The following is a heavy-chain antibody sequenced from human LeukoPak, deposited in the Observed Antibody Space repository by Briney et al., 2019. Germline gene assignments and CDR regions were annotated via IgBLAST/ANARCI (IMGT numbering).Heavy chain of an antibody. D-gene: IGHD4-17*01. Sequence: SETLSLTCTVSGGSISSGSYYWSWIRQPAGKGLEWIGRIYTSGSTNYNPSLKSRVTISVDTSKNQFSLKLSSVTAADTAVYYCARDVNRYGDYGFDYWGQGTLVTVSS. CDR2: IYTSGST. CDR3: ARDVNRYGDYGFDY. CDR1: GGSISSGSYY. V-gene: IGHV4-61*02. J-gene: IGHJ4*02.